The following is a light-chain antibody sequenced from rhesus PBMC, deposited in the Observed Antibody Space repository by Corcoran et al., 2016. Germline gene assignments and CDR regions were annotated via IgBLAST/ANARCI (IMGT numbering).Light chain of an antibody. CDR1: QGISSY. J-gene: IGKJ4*01. CDR2: DAS. Sequence: DIQMTQSPSSLSASVGDTVTITCRASQGISSYVNWFQQKPGKAPNLLIYDASSLGSWVPSRFSGSGSGTDFTLTIRSLLPEDFATYYCLQHNRFPLTFGGGTKVEIK. CDR3: LQHNRFPLT. V-gene: IGKV1-28*02.